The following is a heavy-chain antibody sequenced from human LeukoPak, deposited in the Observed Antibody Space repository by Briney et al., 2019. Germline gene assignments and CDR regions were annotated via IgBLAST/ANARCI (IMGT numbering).Heavy chain of an antibody. CDR2: IEHDGNNK. CDR3: AKEHGSGSYFDY. V-gene: IGHV3-30*02. Sequence: GGSLRLSCAASGFTFSNYGMPWVRQAPGKGLEWVAFIEHDGNNKYYADSVKGRFTISRDTSKNTLYLQMNSLRADDTAVYYCAKEHGSGSYFDYWGQGTLVTVSS. D-gene: IGHD3-10*01. J-gene: IGHJ4*02. CDR1: GFTFSNYG.